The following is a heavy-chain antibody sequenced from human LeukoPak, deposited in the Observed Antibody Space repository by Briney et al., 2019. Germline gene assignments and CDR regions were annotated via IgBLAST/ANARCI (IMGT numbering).Heavy chain of an antibody. CDR2: INSSGYII. D-gene: IGHD3-10*01. CDR3: AKWDYGSGSYY. Sequence: GGSLRLSCAASGFIFSDYYMSWIRQAPGKGMEWVSYINSSGYIIYYADSVRGRFTISRDNAKNSLYLQMNSLRAEDTAVYYCAKWDYGSGSYYWGQGTLVTVSS. J-gene: IGHJ4*02. V-gene: IGHV3-11*01. CDR1: GFIFSDYY.